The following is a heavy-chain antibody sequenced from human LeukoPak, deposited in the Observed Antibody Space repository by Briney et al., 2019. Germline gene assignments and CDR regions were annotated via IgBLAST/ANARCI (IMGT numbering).Heavy chain of an antibody. Sequence: GRSLRLSCEASGFTFSSYCMHWVRQAPGKGLEWVAVISYDGSNKYYADSVKGRFTMSRDNSKNTLYLQMNSLRAEDTAVYYCANDDTRTLDAFDIWGQGTMVTVSS. CDR2: ISYDGSNK. V-gene: IGHV3-30*18. J-gene: IGHJ3*02. CDR3: ANDDTRTLDAFDI. CDR1: GFTFSSYC. D-gene: IGHD1-14*01.